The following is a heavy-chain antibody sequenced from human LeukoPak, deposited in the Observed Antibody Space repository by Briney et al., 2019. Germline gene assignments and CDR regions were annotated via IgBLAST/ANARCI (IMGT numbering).Heavy chain of an antibody. CDR1: GFTFDDYA. CDR2: ISWNSGSI. D-gene: IGHD6-19*01. CDR3: AKDIYGYSSGWYAY. Sequence: GGSLRLSCAASGFTFDDYAMHWVRHAPGKGLEWVSGISWNSGSIGYADSVKGRFTISRDNAKNSLYLQMNSLRAEDTALYYCAKDIYGYSSGWYAYWGQGTLVTVSS. V-gene: IGHV3-9*01. J-gene: IGHJ4*02.